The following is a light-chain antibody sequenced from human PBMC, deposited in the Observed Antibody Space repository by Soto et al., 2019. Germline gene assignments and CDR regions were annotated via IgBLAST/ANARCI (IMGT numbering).Light chain of an antibody. V-gene: IGKV1-6*01. CDR2: AAS. Sequence: AIQMTPSPFSLSASVGDRVTITCRASQDIRDEVGWYQQKPGKAPKLLISAASNLQSGVPSRFSGSGSATDFTLTISSLQPEDFATYYCLQDYGYPRTFGQGTKVESK. CDR3: LQDYGYPRT. J-gene: IGKJ1*01. CDR1: QDIRDE.